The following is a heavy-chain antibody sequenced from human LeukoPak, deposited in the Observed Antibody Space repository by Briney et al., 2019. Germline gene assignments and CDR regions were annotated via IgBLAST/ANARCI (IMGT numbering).Heavy chain of an antibody. CDR1: GGSIRNYY. J-gene: IGHJ5*02. V-gene: IGHV4-4*07. CDR3: ARVAYYYDSSGHNWFDP. D-gene: IGHD3-22*01. CDR2: IYTSGST. Sequence: PSETLSLTCTVSGGSIRNYYWSWIRQPAGKGLEWIGRIYTSGSTNYNPSLKSRVTMSVDTSKNQFSLKLSSVTAADTAVYYCARVAYYYDSSGHNWFDPWGQGTLVTVSS.